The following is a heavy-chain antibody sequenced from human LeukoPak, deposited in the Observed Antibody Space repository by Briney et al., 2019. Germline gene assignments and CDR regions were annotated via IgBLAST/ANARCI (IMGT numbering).Heavy chain of an antibody. V-gene: IGHV1-18*01. CDR1: GYTFTSYG. J-gene: IGHJ4*02. CDR2: VSGYNGNT. D-gene: IGHD1-7*01. Sequence: ASVSVSCKASGYTFTSYGVSWVRQAPGQGLEWLGWVSGYNGNTKYAQNLQGRVTVTTDTSTSTAYMDLRSLRSDDSAVYYCARDWNYVPDYWGQGTLVIVSS. CDR3: ARDWNYVPDY.